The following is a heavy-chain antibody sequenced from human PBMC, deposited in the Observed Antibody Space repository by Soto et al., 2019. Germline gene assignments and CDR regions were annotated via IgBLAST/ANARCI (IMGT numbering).Heavy chain of an antibody. Sequence: QVQLVQSGVEVKKPGSSVKVSCKASGDTFSFYTINWVRQAPGQGLQWVGRTIPVLGLSNHEQKFQDRVTITADKSTATAYMILSSLRSDDTAVYYCATSYGSGSRAFDYWGQGTLVTVSS. J-gene: IGHJ4*02. CDR1: GDTFSFYT. CDR3: ATSYGSGSRAFDY. D-gene: IGHD3-10*01. CDR2: TIPVLGLS. V-gene: IGHV1-69*02.